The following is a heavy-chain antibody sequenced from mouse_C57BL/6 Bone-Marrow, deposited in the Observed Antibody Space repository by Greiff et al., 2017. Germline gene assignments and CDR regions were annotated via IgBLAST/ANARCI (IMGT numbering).Heavy chain of an antibody. V-gene: IGHV1-81*01. J-gene: IGHJ2*01. Sequence: VQRVESGAELARPGASVKLSCKASGYTFTSYGISWVKQRTGQGLEWIGEIYPRSGNTYYNEKFKGKATLTADKSSSTAYMELRSLTSEDSAVYFCGGYDYYFDYWGQGTTLTVSS. CDR2: IYPRSGNT. CDR1: GYTFTSYG. D-gene: IGHD2-4*01. CDR3: GGYDYYFDY.